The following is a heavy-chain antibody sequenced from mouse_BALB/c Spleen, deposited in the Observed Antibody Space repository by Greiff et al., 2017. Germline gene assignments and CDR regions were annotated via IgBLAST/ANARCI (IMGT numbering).Heavy chain of an antibody. CDR3: ARSGLRDYFDY. D-gene: IGHD2-2*01. J-gene: IGHJ2*01. Sequence: EVKLVESGPGLVKPSQSLSLTCTVTGYSITSDYAWNWIRQFPGNKLEWMGYISYSGSTSYNPSLKSRISITRDTSKNQFFLQLNSVTTEDTATYYCARSGLRDYFDYWGQGTTLTVSS. CDR1: GYSITSDYA. V-gene: IGHV3-2*02. CDR2: ISYSGST.